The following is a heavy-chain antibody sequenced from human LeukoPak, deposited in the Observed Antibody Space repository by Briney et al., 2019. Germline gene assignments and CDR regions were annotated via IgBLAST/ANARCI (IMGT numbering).Heavy chain of an antibody. J-gene: IGHJ4*02. Sequence: GGSLRLSCAASGFSFSNYWMDWARQAPGKGLVWVSRINGDGSSRGYADSVKGRFSISRDNAKNTLYLQMSSLRAEDTAVYYCAREAVPAGKDSWGQGTLVTVSS. D-gene: IGHD2-2*01. CDR1: GFSFSNYW. V-gene: IGHV3-74*01. CDR2: INGDGSSR. CDR3: AREAVPAGKDS.